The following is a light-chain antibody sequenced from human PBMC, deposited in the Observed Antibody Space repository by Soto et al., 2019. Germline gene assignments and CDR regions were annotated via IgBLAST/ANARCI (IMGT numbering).Light chain of an antibody. Sequence: ALTQPPSASGFPGQSVTISCTGTSSDVGYYDYVSWYQQHPGKAPKLVIYEVTKRPSGVPDRVSASKTGNTASLTVSGLRAEDEADYYCSSYAGSNNFVFGSGTKLTVL. CDR2: EVT. CDR3: SSYAGSNNFV. CDR1: SSDVGYYDY. V-gene: IGLV2-8*01. J-gene: IGLJ1*01.